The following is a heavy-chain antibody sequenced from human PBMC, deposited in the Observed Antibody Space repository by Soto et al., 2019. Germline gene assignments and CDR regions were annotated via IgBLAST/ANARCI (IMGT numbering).Heavy chain of an antibody. J-gene: IGHJ5*02. Sequence: EVQLVESGGGLVQPGRSLRLSCAASGFTFDDYAMHCVRQAPGKGLEWVSGISWNSGSIGYADSVKGRFTISRDNAKNSLYLQMNSLRAEDTALYYCAKDMGDYGNWFDPWGQGTLVTVSS. V-gene: IGHV3-9*01. CDR1: GFTFDDYA. CDR2: ISWNSGSI. CDR3: AKDMGDYGNWFDP. D-gene: IGHD4-17*01.